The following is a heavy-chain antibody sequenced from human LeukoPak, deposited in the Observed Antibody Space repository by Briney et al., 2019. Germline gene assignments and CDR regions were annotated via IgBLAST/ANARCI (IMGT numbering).Heavy chain of an antibody. CDR3: ARDQGYYYDSSGYYYYYYYMDV. D-gene: IGHD3-22*01. Sequence: ASVKVSCKASGYTFTGYYMHWVRQAPGQGLEWMGWINPNSGGTNYAQKLQGRVTMTTDTSTSTAYMELRSLRSDDTAVYYCARDQGYYYDSSGYYYYYYYMDVWGKGTTVTVSS. CDR1: GYTFTGYY. CDR2: INPNSGGT. V-gene: IGHV1-2*02. J-gene: IGHJ6*03.